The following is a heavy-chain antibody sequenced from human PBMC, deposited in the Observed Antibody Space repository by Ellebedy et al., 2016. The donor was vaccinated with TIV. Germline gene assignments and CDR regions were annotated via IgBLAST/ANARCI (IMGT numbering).Heavy chain of an antibody. J-gene: IGHJ3*02. CDR1: GFTFSTYS. V-gene: IGHV3-48*01. CDR2: ISSSGNTI. CDR3: ATLADVFDI. Sequence: GESLKISXAASGFTFSTYSMNWVRQAPGKGLEWVSHISSSGNTIYYADSVKGRFTISRDNSKNTLYLQMNSLRAGDTAVYYCATLADVFDIWGQGTMVTVSS. D-gene: IGHD5-24*01.